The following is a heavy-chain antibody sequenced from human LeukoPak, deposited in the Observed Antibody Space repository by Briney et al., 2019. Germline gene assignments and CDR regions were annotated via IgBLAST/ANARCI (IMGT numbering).Heavy chain of an antibody. Sequence: PGGSLRLSCVVSGFDFSGFSMSWVCQAPGKGLEWVAIMEEYGSYIFYVDSVKGRFIISRDNARNSLYLQMNNLRAEDTAAYYCARPRGCGSARCNNFDSWGQGTLVTVSS. CDR2: MEEYGSYI. D-gene: IGHD2-2*01. J-gene: IGHJ4*02. CDR1: GFDFSGFS. V-gene: IGHV3-7*01. CDR3: ARPRGCGSARCNNFDS.